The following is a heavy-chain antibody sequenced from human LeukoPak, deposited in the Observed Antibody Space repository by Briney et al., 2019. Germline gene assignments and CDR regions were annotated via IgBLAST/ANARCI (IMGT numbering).Heavy chain of an antibody. J-gene: IGHJ3*02. Sequence: PSETLSLTCAVYGGSFSGYYWSWIRQPPGKGLEWIGEINHSGSTNYNPSLKSRVIISVDTSKNQFSLKLSSVTAADTAVYYCARAGYCSGGSCSDAFDIWGQGTMVTVSS. D-gene: IGHD2-15*01. CDR2: INHSGST. CDR3: ARAGYCSGGSCSDAFDI. V-gene: IGHV4-34*01. CDR1: GGSFSGYY.